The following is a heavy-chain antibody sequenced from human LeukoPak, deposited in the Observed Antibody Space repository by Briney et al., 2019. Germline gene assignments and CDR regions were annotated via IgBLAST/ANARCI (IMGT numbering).Heavy chain of an antibody. J-gene: IGHJ4*02. CDR3: AKGECGGDCYSRY. Sequence: PGGSLRLSCAASGFTFSSYAMSWVRQAPGKGLEWVSAISGSGGSTYYADSVKGRFTISRNNSKNTLYLQMNSLRAEDTAVYYCAKGECGGDCYSRYWGQGTLVTVSS. CDR1: GFTFSSYA. D-gene: IGHD2-21*02. CDR2: ISGSGGST. V-gene: IGHV3-23*01.